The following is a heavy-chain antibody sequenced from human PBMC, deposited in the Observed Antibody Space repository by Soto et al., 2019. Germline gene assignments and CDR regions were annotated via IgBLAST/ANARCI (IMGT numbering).Heavy chain of an antibody. CDR3: ARQPNYDYVWGSYRLPY. V-gene: IGHV4-39*01. J-gene: IGHJ4*02. CDR2: IYYSGST. CDR1: GGSISSSSYY. Sequence: SETLYLTCTVSGGSISSSSYYWGWIRQPPGKGLEWIGSIYYSGSTYYNPSLKSRVTISVDTSMNQFSLKLSSVTAADTAVYYCARQPNYDYVWGSYRLPYWGQGTLVTVS. D-gene: IGHD3-16*02.